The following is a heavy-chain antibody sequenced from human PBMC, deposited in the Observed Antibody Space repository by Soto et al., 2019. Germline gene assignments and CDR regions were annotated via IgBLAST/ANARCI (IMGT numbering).Heavy chain of an antibody. D-gene: IGHD5-12*01. Sequence: SETLSLTCTVSGGSISSSSYYWGWIRQHPGKGLEWIGHIYYSGSTYYNPSLKSRVTISVDTSKNQFSLKLSSVTAADTAVYYCARSGHIVAGYFDYWGQGTLVTVSS. V-gene: IGHV4-31*03. J-gene: IGHJ4*02. CDR3: ARSGHIVAGYFDY. CDR1: GGSISSSSYY. CDR2: IYYSGST.